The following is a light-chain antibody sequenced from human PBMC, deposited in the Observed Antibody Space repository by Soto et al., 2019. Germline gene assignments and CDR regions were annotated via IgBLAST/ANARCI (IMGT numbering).Light chain of an antibody. J-gene: IGKJ1*01. CDR1: QNIGNY. CDR2: AAS. V-gene: IGKV1-39*01. Sequence: DIQMTQSPSSLSASLGDRVSITCRASQNIGNYLNWYRQKPGKAPELLIYAASILQSEAPSRFRGSGSGTDFTLTISSLQPEDFASYYCQQSYNVLSWTFGQGTKVDI. CDR3: QQSYNVLSWT.